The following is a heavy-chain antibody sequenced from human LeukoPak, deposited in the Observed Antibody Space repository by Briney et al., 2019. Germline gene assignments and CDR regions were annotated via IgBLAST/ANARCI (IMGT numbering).Heavy chain of an antibody. J-gene: IGHJ5*02. V-gene: IGHV4-31*03. CDR1: GGPISSGGYY. D-gene: IGHD2-2*02. CDR3: ARGGYCSSTSCCTRWFDP. Sequence: KPSETLSLTCTVPGGPISSGGYYWSWIRQHPGKGLEWIGYIYYSGSTYYNPSLKSRVTISVDTSKNQFSLKLSSVTAADTAVYYCARGGYCSSTSCCTRWFDPWGQGTLVTVSS. CDR2: IYYSGST.